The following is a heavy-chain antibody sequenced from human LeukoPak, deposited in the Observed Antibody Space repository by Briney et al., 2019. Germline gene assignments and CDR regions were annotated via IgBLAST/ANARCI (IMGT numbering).Heavy chain of an antibody. CDR3: ARLGRYSGSYSDY. D-gene: IGHD1-26*01. J-gene: IGHJ4*02. CDR2: IYYSGST. V-gene: IGHV4-39*01. Sequence: PSETLSLTCTVSGGSISSDSYYWGWIRQPPGKGLEWIGSIYYSGSTYYNPSLKSRVTISVDTSKNQFSLKLSSVTVADTAVYYCARLGRYSGSYSDYWGQGALVTVSS. CDR1: GGSISSDSYY.